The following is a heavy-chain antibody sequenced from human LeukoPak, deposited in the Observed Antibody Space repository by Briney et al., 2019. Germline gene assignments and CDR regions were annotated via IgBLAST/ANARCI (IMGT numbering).Heavy chain of an antibody. CDR2: TYYRSKWYN. D-gene: IGHD2-2*01. CDR3: ARDIRLRYCSSTSCYSEGYYYYYYMDV. Sequence: SQTLSLTCAISGDSVSSNSAAWNWIRQSPSRGLEWLGRTYYRSKWYNDYAVSVKSRITINPDTSKNQFSLQLNSVTPEDTAVYYCARDIRLRYCSSTSCYSEGYYYYYYMDVWGKGTTVTVSS. CDR1: GDSVSSNSAA. V-gene: IGHV6-1*01. J-gene: IGHJ6*03.